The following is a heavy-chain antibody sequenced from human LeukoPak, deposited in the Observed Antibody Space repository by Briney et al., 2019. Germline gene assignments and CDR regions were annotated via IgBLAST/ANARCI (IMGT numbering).Heavy chain of an antibody. CDR1: GLTFSSYA. D-gene: IGHD3-10*01. CDR2: ISGSGGST. CDR3: AKQGFRGFFDY. V-gene: IGHV3-23*01. J-gene: IGHJ4*02. Sequence: GGPLRLSCAASGLTFSSYAMSWVRQAPGKGLEWVSAISGSGGSTYYADSVKGRFTISRDNSKNTLYLQMNSLRAEDTAVYYCAKQGFRGFFDYWGQGTLVTVSS.